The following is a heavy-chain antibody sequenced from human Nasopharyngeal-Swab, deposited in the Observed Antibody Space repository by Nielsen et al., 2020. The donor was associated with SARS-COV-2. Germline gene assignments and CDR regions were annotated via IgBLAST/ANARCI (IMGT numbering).Heavy chain of an antibody. D-gene: IGHD1-26*01. CDR2: INPSGGST. Sequence: WVRQAPGQGREWMGIINPSGGSTNYAQKFQGRVTMTRDTSTSTVYMELSSLRSEDTAVYYCAREIVGASYYYYGMDVWGQGTTVTVSS. V-gene: IGHV1-46*01. CDR3: AREIVGASYYYYGMDV. J-gene: IGHJ6*02.